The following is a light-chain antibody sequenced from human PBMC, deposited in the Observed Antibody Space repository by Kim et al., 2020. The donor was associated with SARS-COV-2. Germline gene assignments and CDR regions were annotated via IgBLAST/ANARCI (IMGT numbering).Light chain of an antibody. CDR1: QDISDY. CDR2: AAS. J-gene: IGKJ4*01. V-gene: IGKV1-17*03. Sequence: SASVGDRVTITCRASQDISDYLLWFQQKSGKVPKPLIYAASSLQSGVPSRFSGSGSGTEFTLTISSLQAEDFATYYCLQHKSYPLTFGGGTKVEI. CDR3: LQHKSYPLT.